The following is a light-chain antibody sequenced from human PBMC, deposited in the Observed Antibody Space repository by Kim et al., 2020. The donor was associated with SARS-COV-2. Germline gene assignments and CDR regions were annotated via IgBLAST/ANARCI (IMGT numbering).Light chain of an antibody. J-gene: IGLJ2*01. V-gene: IGLV6-57*01. Sequence: NFMLTQPHSVSESPGKTVTISCTRSSGSIASNYVQWYQQRPGSSPTTVIYEDNQRPSGVPDRFSGSIDSSSNSASLTISGLKTEDEADYYCQSYDSNNQDVVFGGGTKLTVL. CDR3: QSYDSNNQDVV. CDR1: SGSIASNY. CDR2: EDN.